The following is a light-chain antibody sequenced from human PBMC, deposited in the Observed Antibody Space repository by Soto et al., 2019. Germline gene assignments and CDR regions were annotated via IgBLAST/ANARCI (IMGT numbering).Light chain of an antibody. V-gene: IGKV3-15*01. J-gene: IGKJ4*01. Sequence: IGMTQSPATLSVSTGERATLSCRASQSISSNLAWYQQKPGQAPRLLMFRTSSRATGFPARFSGSGSGTEFNLTISSLQSEDFGVYYCQQYNNWPRATFGGGTKVDI. CDR2: RTS. CDR3: QQYNNWPRAT. CDR1: QSISSN.